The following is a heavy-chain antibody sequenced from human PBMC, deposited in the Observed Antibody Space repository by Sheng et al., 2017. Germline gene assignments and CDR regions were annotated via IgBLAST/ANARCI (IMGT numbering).Heavy chain of an antibody. CDR3: ARDRAEMATIRLNWFDP. CDR1: GGTFSSYA. CDR2: IIPILGIA. J-gene: IGHJ5*02. D-gene: IGHD5-12*01. V-gene: IGHV1-69*04. Sequence: QVQLVQSGAEVKKPGSSVKVSCKASGGTFSSYAISWVRQAPGQGLEWMGGIIPILGIANYAQKFQGRVTITADKSTSTAYMELSSLRSEDTAVYYCARDRAEMATIRLNWFDPWGQGTLVTVSS.